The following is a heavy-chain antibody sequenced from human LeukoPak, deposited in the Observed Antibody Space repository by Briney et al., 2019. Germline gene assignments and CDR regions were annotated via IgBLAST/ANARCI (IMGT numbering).Heavy chain of an antibody. CDR2: INHSGST. J-gene: IGHJ1*01. Sequence: PSETLSLTCAVYGGSFSGYYWSWIRQPPGKGLEWIGEINHSGSTNYNPSLKSRVTILVDTSKNQFSLKLSSVTAADTAVYYCARGGWAVAGTKYFQHWGQGTLVTVSS. D-gene: IGHD6-19*01. CDR3: ARGGWAVAGTKYFQH. CDR1: GGSFSGYY. V-gene: IGHV4-34*01.